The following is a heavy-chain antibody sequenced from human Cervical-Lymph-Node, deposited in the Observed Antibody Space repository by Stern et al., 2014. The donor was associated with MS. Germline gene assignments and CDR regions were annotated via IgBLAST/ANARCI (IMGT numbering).Heavy chain of an antibody. D-gene: IGHD5-24*01. CDR1: GGSISSYS. Sequence: QVQLQESGPGLVKPSETLSLTCTVSGGSISSYSWSWIRQPPGKGLEWIGYVYGRGNTNYNPSLKSRVTISVDTAKNQFSLRLSSVTAADTAFYYCARENGDGYFVYYFDYWGQGTLVTVSS. J-gene: IGHJ4*02. V-gene: IGHV4-59*01. CDR3: ARENGDGYFVYYFDY. CDR2: VYGRGNT.